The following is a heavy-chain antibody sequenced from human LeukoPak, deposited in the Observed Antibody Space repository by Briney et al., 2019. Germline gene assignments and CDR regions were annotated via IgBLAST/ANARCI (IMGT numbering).Heavy chain of an antibody. CDR3: ARDGGGYSYGGAFDY. Sequence: GASVKVSCKASGGTFSSYAISWVRQAPGQGLEWMGGIIPIFGTANYAQKLQGRVTITTDESTSTAYMELSSLRSEDTAVYYCARDGGGYSYGGAFDYWGQGTLVTVSS. J-gene: IGHJ4*02. D-gene: IGHD5-18*01. CDR2: IIPIFGTA. CDR1: GGTFSSYA. V-gene: IGHV1-69*05.